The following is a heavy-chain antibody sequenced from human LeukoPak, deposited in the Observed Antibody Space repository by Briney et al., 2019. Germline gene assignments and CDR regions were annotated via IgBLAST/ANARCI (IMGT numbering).Heavy chain of an antibody. CDR1: GFTFSSYA. CDR2: ISANGDST. V-gene: IGHV3-64*01. D-gene: IGHD6-19*01. Sequence: PGGSLRLSCAASGFTFSSYAMHWVRQAPGQGLEYVSVISANGDSTYYANSVKGRFTISRDNSKNTLYLQMGGLRGEDMAVYHCARRGSSGWYVDVWGKGTTVTVSS. J-gene: IGHJ6*03. CDR3: ARRGSSGWYVDV.